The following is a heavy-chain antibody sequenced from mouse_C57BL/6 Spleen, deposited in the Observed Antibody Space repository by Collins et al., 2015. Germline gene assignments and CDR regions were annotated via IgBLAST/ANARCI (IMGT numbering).Heavy chain of an antibody. J-gene: IGHJ1*03. CDR1: GFSLPNYG. Sequence: QVQLKQSGPGLVQPSQSLSITCTVSGFSLPNYGIHWVRQSPEKGLEWLGVIWSGGSTEYNAAFISRLNITKDNSKSQVFFKMNSLQADDTAIYYCVKNGNYYGRSYWWYFDVWGTGTTVTVSS. V-gene: IGHV2-2*01. CDR2: IWSGGST. CDR3: VKNGNYYGRSYWWYFDV. D-gene: IGHD1-1*01.